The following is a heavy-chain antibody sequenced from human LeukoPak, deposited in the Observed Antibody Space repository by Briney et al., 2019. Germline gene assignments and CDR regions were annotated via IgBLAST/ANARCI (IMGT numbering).Heavy chain of an antibody. CDR2: INPNSGDT. J-gene: IGHJ4*01. CDR1: GYTLTVYY. CDR3: AREGSGYTYGRGSYFDY. Sequence: ASVKVSCKASGYTLTVYYIHWVRQAPGQGLEWMGRINPNSGDTNFAQKFQGRVTMTRDTSVSTAYMDLSGLRPDDTAVYYSAREGSGYTYGRGSYFDYWGHGILVTVSS. D-gene: IGHD5-18*01. V-gene: IGHV1-2*06.